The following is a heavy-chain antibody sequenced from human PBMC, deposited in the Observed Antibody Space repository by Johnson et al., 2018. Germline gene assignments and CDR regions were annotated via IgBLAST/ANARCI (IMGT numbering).Heavy chain of an antibody. CDR1: GYTFTSYD. CDR2: MNPNSGNT. Sequence: QVQLVQSGAEVKKPGASVKVSCKASGYTFTSYDINWVRQATGQGLEWMGWMNPNSGNTGYAQKFQGRVTMTRNTSISTAYMGLSSLRSEETAGYYCARGTTVTTQYYMDVWGKGTTVTVSS. J-gene: IGHJ6*03. D-gene: IGHD4-17*01. V-gene: IGHV1-8*01. CDR3: ARGTTVTTQYYMDV.